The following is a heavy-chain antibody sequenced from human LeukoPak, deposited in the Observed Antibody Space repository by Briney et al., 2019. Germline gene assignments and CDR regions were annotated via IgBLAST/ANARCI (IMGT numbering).Heavy chain of an antibody. V-gene: IGHV3-7*01. Sequence: GGSLRLSCAASGFTSSDYWMHWVRQAPGRGLEWVANIKQDGSEKNYVASVKGRFTISRDNSKNTLYLQMNSLRAEDTAVYYCARDYSSSWYTPRGYYYGMDVWGQGTTVTVSS. J-gene: IGHJ6*02. CDR3: ARDYSSSWYTPRGYYYGMDV. D-gene: IGHD6-13*01. CDR1: GFTSSDYW. CDR2: IKQDGSEK.